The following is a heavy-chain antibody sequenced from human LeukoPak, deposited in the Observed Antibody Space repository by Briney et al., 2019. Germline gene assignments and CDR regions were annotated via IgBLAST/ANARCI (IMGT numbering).Heavy chain of an antibody. D-gene: IGHD5-18*01. CDR1: GYTFTGYY. Sequence: ASVKVSCKASGYTFTGYYMHWVRQAPGQGLEWMGWINPNSGGTNYAQKFQGRVTMTRDTSISTAYMELSRLRSDDTAVYYCARGPHVDVDAAMDPVDYWGQGTLVTVSS. CDR2: INPNSGGT. CDR3: ARGPHVDVDAAMDPVDY. J-gene: IGHJ4*02. V-gene: IGHV1-2*02.